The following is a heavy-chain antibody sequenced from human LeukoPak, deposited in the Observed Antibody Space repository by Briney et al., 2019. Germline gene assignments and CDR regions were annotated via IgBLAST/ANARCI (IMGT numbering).Heavy chain of an antibody. J-gene: IGHJ6*03. Sequence: GGSLRLSCAASGFTVSDNCMTWVRQAPGKGLEWVSIIYGGSTYYADSVKGRFTISRDNSKNTVYLQMNSLRAEDTAVYYCARDFEGVHRTTNSYTYHYYMDVWGKGTTVIVSS. CDR3: ARDFEGVHRTTNSYTYHYYMDV. CDR1: GFTVSDNC. CDR2: IYGGST. D-gene: IGHD2/OR15-2a*01. V-gene: IGHV3-53*01.